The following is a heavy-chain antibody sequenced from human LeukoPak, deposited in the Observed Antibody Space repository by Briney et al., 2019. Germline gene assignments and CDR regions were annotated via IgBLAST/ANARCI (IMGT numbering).Heavy chain of an antibody. Sequence: SQTLSLTCTVSGGSISSGSYYSSWIRQPAGKGLEWIGRIYTSGSTNYNPSLKSRVTISVDTSKNQFSLKLSSVTAADTAVYYCASLVGALDAFDVWGQGTMVTVSS. CDR1: GGSISSGSYY. CDR3: ASLVGALDAFDV. J-gene: IGHJ3*01. CDR2: IYTSGST. D-gene: IGHD1-26*01. V-gene: IGHV4-61*02.